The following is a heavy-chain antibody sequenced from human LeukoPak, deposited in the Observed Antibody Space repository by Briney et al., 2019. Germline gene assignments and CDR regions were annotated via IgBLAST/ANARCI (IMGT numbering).Heavy chain of an antibody. Sequence: SETLSLSCTVSGGSISSYYWSWIRQPPGKGLEWIGYIYYSGSTNYNPSLKSRVTISIDTSKNQFSLKLTSATAADTAVYYCARGDDYKSTLFDYWGQGTLVTVSS. CDR2: IYYSGST. CDR3: ARGDDYKSTLFDY. V-gene: IGHV4-59*01. D-gene: IGHD5-12*01. J-gene: IGHJ4*02. CDR1: GGSISSYY.